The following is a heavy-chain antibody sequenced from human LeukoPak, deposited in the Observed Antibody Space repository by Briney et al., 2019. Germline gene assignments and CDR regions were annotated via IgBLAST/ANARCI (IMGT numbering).Heavy chain of an antibody. V-gene: IGHV4-59*08. D-gene: IGHD6-6*01. Sequence: SETLSLTCTVSGGSISSYYWSWIRQPPGKGLEWIGYIYYSGSTNYNPSLKSRVTISVDTSKNQFSLKLSSVTAADTAVYYCARRRSSSWVYGMDVWGQGTTVTVSS. CDR2: IYYSGST. J-gene: IGHJ6*02. CDR1: GGSISSYY. CDR3: ARRRSSSWVYGMDV.